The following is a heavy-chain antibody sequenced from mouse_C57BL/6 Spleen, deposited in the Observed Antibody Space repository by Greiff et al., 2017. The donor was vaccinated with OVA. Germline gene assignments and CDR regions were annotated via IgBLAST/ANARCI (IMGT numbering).Heavy chain of an antibody. CDR1: GYTFTEYT. Sequence: VQGVESGAELVKPGASVKLSCKASGYTFTEYTIHWVKQRSGQGLEWIGWFYPGSGSIKYNEKFKDKATLTADKSSSTVYMELSRLTSADSAVYFCARHEDGNPWFAYWGQGTLVTVSA. CDR2: FYPGSGSI. CDR3: ARHEDGNPWFAY. V-gene: IGHV1-62-2*01. J-gene: IGHJ3*01. D-gene: IGHD4-1*01.